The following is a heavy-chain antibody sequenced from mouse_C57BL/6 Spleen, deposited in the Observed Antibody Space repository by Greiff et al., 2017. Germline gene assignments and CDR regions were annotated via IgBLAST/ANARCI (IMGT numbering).Heavy chain of an antibody. D-gene: IGHD2-5*01. CDR1: GFNIKDYY. V-gene: IGHV14-2*01. CDR3: ARCAYSNYHSYYFDY. J-gene: IGHJ2*01. CDR2: IDPEDGET. Sequence: VQLQQSGAELVKPGASVKLSCPASGFNIKDYYMHWVKQRTEQGLEWIGRIDPEDGETQYAPKFQGKATIPADTSSNTAYLQLSSLTSEDTAVYYGARCAYSNYHSYYFDYWGQGTTLTVSS.